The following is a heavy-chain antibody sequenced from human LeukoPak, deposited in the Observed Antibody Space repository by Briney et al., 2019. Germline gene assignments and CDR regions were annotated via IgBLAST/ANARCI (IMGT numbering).Heavy chain of an antibody. V-gene: IGHV4-59*01. D-gene: IGHD1-26*01. CDR2: IYYSGST. Sequence: SETLSLTCTVSGGSISSYYWSWIRQPPGKGLEWTGYIYYSGSTNYNPSLKSRVTISVDTSKNQFSLKLSSVTAADTAVYYCARGSLGYSGSYFKQSYYFDYWGQGTLVTVSS. CDR3: ARGSLGYSGSYFKQSYYFDY. J-gene: IGHJ4*02. CDR1: GGSISSYY.